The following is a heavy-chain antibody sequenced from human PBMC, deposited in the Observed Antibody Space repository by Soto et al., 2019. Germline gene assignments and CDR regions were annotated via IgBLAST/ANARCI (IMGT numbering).Heavy chain of an antibody. J-gene: IGHJ4*02. CDR1: GFTFSSYA. Sequence: PGGSLRLSCAASGFTFSSYAMSWVRQAPGKGLEWVSAISGSGGSTYYADSVKGRFTTSRDNSKNTLYLQMNSLRAEDTAVYYCAKDEGGTYYYDSSGYYPYYFDYWGQGTLVTVSS. CDR3: AKDEGGTYYYDSSGYYPYYFDY. V-gene: IGHV3-23*01. CDR2: ISGSGGST. D-gene: IGHD3-22*01.